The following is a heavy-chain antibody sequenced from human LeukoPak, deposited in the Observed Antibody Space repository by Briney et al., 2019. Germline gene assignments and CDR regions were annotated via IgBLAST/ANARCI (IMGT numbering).Heavy chain of an antibody. J-gene: IGHJ4*02. D-gene: IGHD1-14*01. CDR1: GYTFTSYG. V-gene: IGHV1-18*01. CDR3: ARVGHTRYGRANYLY. Sequence: ASVKVSCKASGYTFTSYGISWVRQAPGQGLEWMGWISAYNGNTNYAQKLQGRVTMTRDTSISTAYMELSRLRSDDTAVYYCARVGHTRYGRANYLYWGQGTLVTVSS. CDR2: ISAYNGNT.